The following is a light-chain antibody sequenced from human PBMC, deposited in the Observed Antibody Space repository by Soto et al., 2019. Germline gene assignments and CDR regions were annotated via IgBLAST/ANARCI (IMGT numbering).Light chain of an antibody. V-gene: IGKV3-15*01. CDR2: DAS. CDR3: QQSDSTPYT. J-gene: IGKJ2*01. CDR1: QSVSSN. Sequence: EIVRTQSPATLSLSPGEGATLSCRASQSVSSNLAWFQQKPGQPPRLVIYDASTRATGIPARFSGSGSGTEFTLTIASLQPEDFSTYYCQQSDSTPYTFGQGTKVENK.